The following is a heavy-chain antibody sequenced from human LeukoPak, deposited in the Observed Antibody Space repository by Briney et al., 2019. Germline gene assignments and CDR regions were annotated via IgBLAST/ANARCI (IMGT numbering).Heavy chain of an antibody. CDR2: INCNSDNI. J-gene: IGHJ3*02. CDR3: AGASYNYYSTGLGAADS. CDR1: GFTFNDHA. V-gene: IGHV3-9*01. D-gene: IGHD2-8*02. Sequence: GGSLRLSCAASGFTFNDHAMCWVRQAPGKGLEWVSGINCNSDNIGYADSVKGRFTISRDDAKNSLFLQMNSLRTEDTALYYCAGASYNYYSTGLGAADSWGQGITVTASS.